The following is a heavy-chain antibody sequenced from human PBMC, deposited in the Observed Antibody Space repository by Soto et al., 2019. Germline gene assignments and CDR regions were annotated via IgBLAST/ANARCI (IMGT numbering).Heavy chain of an antibody. CDR1: GFTFSSYA. D-gene: IGHD3-10*01. J-gene: IGHJ4*02. CDR3: AKGIYDSGSYYLVDY. CDR2: ISGSGGST. V-gene: IGHV3-23*01. Sequence: PGGSLRLSCAASGFTFSSYAMNWVRQAPGKGLEWVSGISGSGGSTYYADSVKGRLTISRDNSKNALYLQVNSLRAEDTAVYYCAKGIYDSGSYYLVDYWGQGTLVTVSS.